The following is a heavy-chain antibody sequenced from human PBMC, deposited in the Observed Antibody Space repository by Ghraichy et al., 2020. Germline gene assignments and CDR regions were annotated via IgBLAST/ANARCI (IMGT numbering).Heavy chain of an antibody. V-gene: IGHV1-2*04. Sequence: ASVKVSCKASGYTFTGYYMHWVRQAPGQGLEWMGWINPNSGGTNYAQKFQGWVTMTRDTSISTAYMELSRLRSDDTAVYYCAREPQLRYFDWPRKNYGMDVWGQGTTVTVSS. J-gene: IGHJ6*02. CDR1: GYTFTGYY. D-gene: IGHD3-9*01. CDR3: AREPQLRYFDWPRKNYGMDV. CDR2: INPNSGGT.